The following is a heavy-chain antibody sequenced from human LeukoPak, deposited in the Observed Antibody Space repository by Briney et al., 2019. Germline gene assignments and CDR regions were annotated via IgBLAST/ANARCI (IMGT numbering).Heavy chain of an antibody. J-gene: IGHJ5*02. CDR3: AKDVNSLWSYNWTEFRWFDP. Sequence: GGSLRLSCAASGFTFSSYGMSWVRQAPGKGLEWVSAISGSGGSTYYADSVKGRFTISRDNSKNTLYLQMNSLRAEDTAVYYCAKDVNSLWSYNWTEFRWFDPWGQGTLVTVSS. D-gene: IGHD5-24*01. V-gene: IGHV3-23*01. CDR1: GFTFSSYG. CDR2: ISGSGGST.